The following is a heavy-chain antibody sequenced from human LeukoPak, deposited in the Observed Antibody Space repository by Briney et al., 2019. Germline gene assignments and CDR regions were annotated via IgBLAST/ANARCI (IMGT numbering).Heavy chain of an antibody. J-gene: IGHJ4*02. CDR1: GDSFSSYF. V-gene: IGHV4-4*07. D-gene: IGHD1-7*01. CDR2: MYTSGIT. CDR3: AREITGTRGVDY. Sequence: SETLSLTCTVSGDSFSSYFWSWIRQPAGKGLEWIGRMYTSGITNSNPSLKSRVTMSVDTSKKQFSLNLTSVTAADTAVYYCAREITGTRGVDYWGQGILVTVSS.